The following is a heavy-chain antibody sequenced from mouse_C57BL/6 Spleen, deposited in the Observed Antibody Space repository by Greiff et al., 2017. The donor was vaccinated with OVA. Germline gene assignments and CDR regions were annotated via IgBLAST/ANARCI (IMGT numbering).Heavy chain of an antibody. CDR1: GYAFSSYW. V-gene: IGHV1-80*01. J-gene: IGHJ2*01. Sequence: QVQLQQSGAELVKPGASVKISCKASGYAFSSYWMNWVKQRPGKGLEWIGQIYPGDGDTNYNGKFKGKATLTADKSSSTAYMQLSSLTSEDSAVYFCAREAITTVPYFDYWGQGTTLTVSS. D-gene: IGHD1-1*01. CDR3: AREAITTVPYFDY. CDR2: IYPGDGDT.